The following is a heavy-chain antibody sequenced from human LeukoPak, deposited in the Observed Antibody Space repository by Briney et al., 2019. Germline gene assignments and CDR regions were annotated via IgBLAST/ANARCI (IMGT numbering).Heavy chain of an antibody. CDR1: GGSFTTHY. CDR3: ASDSISMNAFDA. D-gene: IGHD3-22*01. J-gene: IGHJ3*01. V-gene: IGHV4-59*11. Sequence: SETLSLTCTVSGGSFTTHYWSWIRQPPGKGPEWIGYISYIGSTNYNPSLKSRVTISIDTSKNEVSLMLTSVTAADTAVYYCASDSISMNAFDAWGQGTMVTVSS. CDR2: ISYIGST.